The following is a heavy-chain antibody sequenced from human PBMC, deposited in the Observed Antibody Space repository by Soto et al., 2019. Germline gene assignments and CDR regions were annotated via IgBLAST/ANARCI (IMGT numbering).Heavy chain of an antibody. CDR2: FDPEDGET. CDR3: ATVGTALRDTWELPYAFDI. CDR1: GYTLTELS. J-gene: IGHJ3*02. Sequence: ASVKVSCKVSGYTLTELSMHWVRQAPGKGLEWMGGFDPEDGETIYAQKFQGRVTMTEDTSTDTAYMELSSLRSEDTAVYYCATVGTALRDTWELPYAFDIWGQGTMVTVSS. D-gene: IGHD1-26*01. V-gene: IGHV1-24*01.